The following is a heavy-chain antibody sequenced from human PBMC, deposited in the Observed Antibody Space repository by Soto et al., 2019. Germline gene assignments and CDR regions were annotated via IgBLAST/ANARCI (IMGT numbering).Heavy chain of an antibody. CDR1: GGTFSSYA. CDR2: IIRIFHTP. V-gene: IGHV1-69*01. D-gene: IGHD5-12*01. Sequence: QVQLVQSGADVKKPGSSVKVSCKASGGTFSSYAFSWVRQAPGQGLEWMGGIIRIFHTPTYAQKFQGRITITADESTSTAYMELISLRSDDTAVYYCVHRRDGYNSPFFDYWGQGTLVTVTS. CDR3: VHRRDGYNSPFFDY. J-gene: IGHJ4*02.